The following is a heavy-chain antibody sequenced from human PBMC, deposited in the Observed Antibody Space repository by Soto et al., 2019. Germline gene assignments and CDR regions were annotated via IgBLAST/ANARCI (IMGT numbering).Heavy chain of an antibody. D-gene: IGHD6-13*01. Sequence: EVQLLESGGGLVQPGGSLRLSCAASGFTFSSYAMSWVRQAPGKGLEWVSAISGSGGSTYYADSVKGRFTISRDNAKNTLYLQMNSLRAEDTAVYYCAKPRGEAAGLRPYYYYGMDVWGKGTTVTVSS. CDR1: GFTFSSYA. CDR3: AKPRGEAAGLRPYYYYGMDV. J-gene: IGHJ6*04. CDR2: ISGSGGST. V-gene: IGHV3-23*01.